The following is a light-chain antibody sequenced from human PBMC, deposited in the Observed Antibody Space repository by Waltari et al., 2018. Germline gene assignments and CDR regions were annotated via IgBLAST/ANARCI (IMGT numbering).Light chain of an antibody. CDR3: QVWDSGSDQGV. Sequence: SYVLSQSPSVSVAPGQTARITCGGNNIRRNGRPWYQQKPGQAPVLVIYDDDDRPSGIPERFSGSNSGNLATLTITRVEAGDEADYYCQVWDSGSDQGVFGGGTKLTVL. V-gene: IGLV3-21*02. J-gene: IGLJ3*02. CDR2: DDD. CDR1: NIRRNG.